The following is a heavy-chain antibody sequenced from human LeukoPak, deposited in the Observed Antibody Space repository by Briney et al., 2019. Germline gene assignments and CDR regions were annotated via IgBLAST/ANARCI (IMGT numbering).Heavy chain of an antibody. CDR2: IYHSGST. J-gene: IGHJ4*02. D-gene: IGHD6-19*01. Sequence: PSETLSLTCTVSGGSISSGGYYWSWIRQPPGKGLEWIGYIYHSGSTYYNPSLKSRVTISVDRSKNQFSLKLSSVTAADTAVYYCARDTIAVAGRFDYWGQGTLVTVSS. V-gene: IGHV4-30-2*01. CDR3: ARDTIAVAGRFDY. CDR1: GGSISSGGYY.